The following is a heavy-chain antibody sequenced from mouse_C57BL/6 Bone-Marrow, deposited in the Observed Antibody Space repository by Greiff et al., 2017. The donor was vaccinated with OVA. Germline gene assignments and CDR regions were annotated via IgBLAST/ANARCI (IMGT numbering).Heavy chain of an antibody. CDR2: IYPRSGNT. Sequence: VQLQESGAELARPGASVKLSCKASGYTFTSYGISWVKQRTGQGLEWIGEIYPRSGNTYYNEKFKGKATLTADKSSSTAYMELRSLTSEDSAVYFCARGYSNYLAYWGQGTLVTVSA. D-gene: IGHD2-5*01. J-gene: IGHJ3*01. CDR1: GYTFTSYG. V-gene: IGHV1-81*01. CDR3: ARGYSNYLAY.